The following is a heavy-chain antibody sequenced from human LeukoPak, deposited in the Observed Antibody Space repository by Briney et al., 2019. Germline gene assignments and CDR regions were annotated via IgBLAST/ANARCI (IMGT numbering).Heavy chain of an antibody. Sequence: SETLSLTCTVSVGSTNGYYWSWIRQPAGKGLEWIGRIYNSERINYNPSVKSRVTISIDQCKNQFSRKPNYVTSADTAVYYCARERSSSYTRDWFDPWGQGALVTVSS. D-gene: IGHD6-13*01. J-gene: IGHJ5*02. CDR3: ARERSSSYTRDWFDP. CDR2: IYNSERI. V-gene: IGHV4-4*07. CDR1: VGSTNGYY.